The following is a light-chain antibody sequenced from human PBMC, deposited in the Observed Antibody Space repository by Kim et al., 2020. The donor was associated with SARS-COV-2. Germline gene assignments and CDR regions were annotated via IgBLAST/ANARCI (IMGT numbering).Light chain of an antibody. CDR2: SAS. V-gene: IGKV3-15*01. CDR1: QTVRSN. CDR3: QQYNNWPLT. J-gene: IGKJ4*01. Sequence: VSPVERATLSCRASQTVRSNLAWYQQKPGQTPSLLISSASTRATGVPDRFSGSGSGTEFTLTISGLQSEDFAVYYCQQYNNWPLTFGGGTKVDIK.